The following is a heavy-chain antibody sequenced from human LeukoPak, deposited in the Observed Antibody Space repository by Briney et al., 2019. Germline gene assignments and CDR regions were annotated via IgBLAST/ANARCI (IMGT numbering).Heavy chain of an antibody. V-gene: IGHV3-23*01. CDR2: ISGSGGST. CDR1: GFTFSSYA. Sequence: GGSLRLSCAASGFTFSSYAMSWVRQAPGKGLEWVSAISGSGGSTYYADSVKGRFTISRDNSKNTLYLQMNSLRAEDTAVYYCAKGIVVPAAIRPKSRVDYWGQGTLVTVSS. CDR3: AKGIVVPAAIRPKSRVDY. D-gene: IGHD2-2*01. J-gene: IGHJ4*02.